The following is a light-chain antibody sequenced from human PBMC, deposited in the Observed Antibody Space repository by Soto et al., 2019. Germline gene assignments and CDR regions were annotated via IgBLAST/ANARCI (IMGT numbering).Light chain of an antibody. CDR2: EVS. CDR3: SSWTGSGRV. Sequence: QSALTQPRSVSGSPGQSVTISCTGTISDVAGYNYVSWYQHHPGKAPKLMIYEVSNRPSGVSSRFSGSKSGNTASLTISGLQAEDEADYYCSSWTGSGRVFGGGTQLTVL. V-gene: IGLV2-14*01. J-gene: IGLJ2*01. CDR1: ISDVAGYNY.